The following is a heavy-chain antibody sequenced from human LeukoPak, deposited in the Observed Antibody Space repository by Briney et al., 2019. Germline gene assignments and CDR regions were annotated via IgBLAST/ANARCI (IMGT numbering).Heavy chain of an antibody. CDR2: IIPIFGTA. V-gene: IGHV1-69*05. CDR3: IREYEGGYFDY. D-gene: IGHD2-8*01. J-gene: IGHJ4*02. CDR1: GGTFSSYA. Sequence: ASVKVSCKASGGTFSSYAISWVRQAPGQGLEWMGRIIPIFGTANYAQKFQGRVTITTDESTSTAYMELSSLRSEDTAVYYCIREYEGGYFDYWGQGTLVTVSS.